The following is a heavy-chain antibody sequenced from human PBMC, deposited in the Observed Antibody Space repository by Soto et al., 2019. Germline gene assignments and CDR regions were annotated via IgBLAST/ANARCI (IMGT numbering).Heavy chain of an antibody. V-gene: IGHV3-21*01. D-gene: IGHD3-10*01. CDR2: ISFSGDYI. J-gene: IGHJ4*02. CDR1: GFTFGHVS. CDR3: ARRRDSTSWFLFDF. Sequence: EVRLVESGGGLVKPGESLRLSCAASGFTFGHVSMTWVRQAPGKGLEWVAFISFSGDYIYYADSVKGRFTISRDNAGNSLYLQMNSLRVEDTAVYYCARRRDSTSWFLFDFWGLGTLVTVSS.